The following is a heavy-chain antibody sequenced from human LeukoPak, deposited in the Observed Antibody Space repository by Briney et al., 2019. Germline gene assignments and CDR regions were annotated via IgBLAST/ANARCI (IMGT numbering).Heavy chain of an antibody. V-gene: IGHV1-69*04. Sequence: SVKVSCKASGGTFSSYAISWVRQAPGQGLEWMGRIIPILGIANYAQKFQGRVTITADKSTSTAYMELSSLRSEDTAVYYCAKSEYYYDSSGYPAFDIWGQGTMVTVSS. CDR2: IIPILGIA. CDR1: GGTFSSYA. CDR3: AKSEYYYDSSGYPAFDI. J-gene: IGHJ3*02. D-gene: IGHD3-22*01.